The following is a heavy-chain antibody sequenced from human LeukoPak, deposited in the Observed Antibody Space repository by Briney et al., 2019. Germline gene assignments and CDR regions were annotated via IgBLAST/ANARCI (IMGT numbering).Heavy chain of an antibody. Sequence: ASVKVSCKASGYTFTSYGINWVRQAPGQGLEWMGWISGYNGNTNYAQKVQGRVTMTTDTSTSTAYMELRSLGSDDTAMYYCARRWSGYYMDVWGKGTTVTVSS. V-gene: IGHV1-18*01. J-gene: IGHJ6*03. CDR3: ARRWSGYYMDV. CDR2: ISGYNGNT. CDR1: GYTFTSYG.